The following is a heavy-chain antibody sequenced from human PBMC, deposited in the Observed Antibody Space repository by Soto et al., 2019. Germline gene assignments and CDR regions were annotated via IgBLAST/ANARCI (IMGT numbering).Heavy chain of an antibody. D-gene: IGHD6-13*01. J-gene: IGHJ5*02. CDR2: ISSSNSYI. V-gene: IGHV3-21*01. CDR3: ARAAYRSSSWYPWFDP. CDR1: GFTFSSYS. Sequence: GGSLRLSCAASGFTFSSYSMNWVRQAPGKGLEWVSSISSSNSYIYYADSVKGRFTISRDNAKNSLYLQMNSLRAEDTAGYYCARAAYRSSSWYPWFDPWGQGTLVTVSS.